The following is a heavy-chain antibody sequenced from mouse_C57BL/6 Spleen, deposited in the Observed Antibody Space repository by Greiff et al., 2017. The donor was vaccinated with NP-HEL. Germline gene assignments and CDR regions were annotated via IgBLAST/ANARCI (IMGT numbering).Heavy chain of an antibody. Sequence: EVQGVESGGGLVKPGGSLKLSCAASGFTFSSYTMSWVRQTPEKRLEWVATISGGGGNTYYPDSVKGRFTISRDNAKNTLYLQMSSLRSEDTALYYCARPYSNYVGAMDYGGQGTSVTVSS. CDR1: GFTFSSYT. J-gene: IGHJ4*01. CDR3: ARPYSNYVGAMDY. CDR2: ISGGGGNT. D-gene: IGHD2-5*01. V-gene: IGHV5-9*01.